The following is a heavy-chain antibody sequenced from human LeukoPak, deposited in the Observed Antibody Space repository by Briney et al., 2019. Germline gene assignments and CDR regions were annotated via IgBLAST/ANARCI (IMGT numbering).Heavy chain of an antibody. CDR3: ARDFIPAATFHS. J-gene: IGHJ4*02. CDR2: ISGSENYI. D-gene: IGHD6-25*01. Sequence: GGSLRLSCGASGFTFSDYYMSWIRQAPGKGLEWLAYISGSENYIYYADSVKGRFTISRDNAKNSVYLQMDSLRVEDTARYYCARDFIPAATFHSWGQGTRVTVSS. V-gene: IGHV3-11*04. CDR1: GFTFSDYY.